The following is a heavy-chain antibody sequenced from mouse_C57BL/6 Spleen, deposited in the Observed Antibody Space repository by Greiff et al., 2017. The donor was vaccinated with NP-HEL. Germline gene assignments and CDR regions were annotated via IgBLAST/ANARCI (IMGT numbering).Heavy chain of an antibody. V-gene: IGHV1-19*01. CDR3: ARTGYGFAY. J-gene: IGHJ3*01. CDR1: GYTFTDYY. Sequence: EVKLQESGPVLVKPGASVKMSCKASGYTFTDYYMNWVKQSHGKSLEWIGVINPYNGGTSYNQKFKGKATLTVDKSSSTAYMELNSLTSEDSAVYYCARTGYGFAYWGQGTLVTVSA. D-gene: IGHD2-10*02. CDR2: INPYNGGT.